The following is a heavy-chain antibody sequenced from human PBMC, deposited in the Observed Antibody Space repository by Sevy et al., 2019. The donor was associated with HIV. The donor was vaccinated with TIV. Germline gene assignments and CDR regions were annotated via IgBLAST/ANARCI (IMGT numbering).Heavy chain of an antibody. CDR2: INPSGGGT. D-gene: IGHD2-21*02. CDR3: ARVESCGGDSSYSDY. V-gene: IGHV1-46*01. Sequence: ASVKVSCKASGYTFTSYYIHWVRQAPGQGLECMVIINPSGGGTNYAQKFQGRVTFTRDTSTSTVYLELSSLRAVDTAGYYWARVESCGGDSSYSDYCGQGTQVNVSS. J-gene: IGHJ4*02. CDR1: GYTFTSYY.